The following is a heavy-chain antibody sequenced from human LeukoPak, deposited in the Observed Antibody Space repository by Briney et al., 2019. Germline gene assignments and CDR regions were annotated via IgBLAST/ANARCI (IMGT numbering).Heavy chain of an antibody. Sequence: GGSLRLSCAVSEFSFSDYEMNWVRQAPGKGLECVSYISKSGTEIYYADSVKGRFTISRDSAKSSLYLQMNSLREDDTAIYYCARRFDSWGQGTLVTVSS. CDR1: EFSFSDYE. CDR3: ARRFDS. J-gene: IGHJ4*02. V-gene: IGHV3-48*03. CDR2: ISKSGTEI.